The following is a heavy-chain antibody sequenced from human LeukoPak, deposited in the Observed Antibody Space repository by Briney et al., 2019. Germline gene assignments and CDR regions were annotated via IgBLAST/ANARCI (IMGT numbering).Heavy chain of an antibody. J-gene: IGHJ4*02. CDR1: GYTFTSYG. CDR2: ISAYNGNT. Sequence: ASVKVSCKASGYTFTSYGISWVRQAPGQGLEWMGWISAYNGNTNYAQKFQGRVTMTRNTSISTAYMELSSLRSEDTAVYYCARYRSSRYYFDYWGQGTLVTVSS. V-gene: IGHV1-18*01. CDR3: ARYRSSRYYFDY. D-gene: IGHD6-13*01.